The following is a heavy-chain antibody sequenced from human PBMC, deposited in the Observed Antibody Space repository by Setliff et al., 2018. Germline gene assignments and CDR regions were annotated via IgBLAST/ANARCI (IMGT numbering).Heavy chain of an antibody. CDR1: GYIFTGYY. J-gene: IGHJ3*02. D-gene: IGHD3-22*01. Sequence: ASVKVSCKASGYIFTGYYMHWVRQAPGQGLEWMGWINTYTGNPTYAQGFTGRFVFSLDTSVSTAYLQISSLKASDTAMYYCASTLYYYDSSGYGAFDIWGQGTMVTVSS. V-gene: IGHV7-4-1*02. CDR3: ASTLYYYDSSGYGAFDI. CDR2: INTYTGNP.